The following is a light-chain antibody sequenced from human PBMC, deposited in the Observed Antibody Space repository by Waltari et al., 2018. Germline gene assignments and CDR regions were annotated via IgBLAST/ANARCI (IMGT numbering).Light chain of an antibody. Sequence: EIVLTQSPGTLSSSPGERVTLSCRASPSCTRTLAWYQQKPGQAPRLLIYDASTRATGIPDRFSGSGSGTDFSLTISRLEPEDVAVYYCQKYGTLPAAFGQGTKVEIK. J-gene: IGKJ1*01. CDR2: DAS. CDR1: PSCTRT. CDR3: QKYGTLPAA. V-gene: IGKV3-20*01.